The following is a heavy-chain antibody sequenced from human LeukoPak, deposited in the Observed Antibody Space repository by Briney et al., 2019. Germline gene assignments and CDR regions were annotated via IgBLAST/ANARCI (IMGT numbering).Heavy chain of an antibody. Sequence: SETLSLTCAVSGYSISSGYYWGWIRQPPVKGLEWIGSIYHSGSTYYNPSLKSRDTISVDTSKNQFSLKLSSVTAAGTSVYYCARRKSSGYHERWGKGTLVTVSS. CDR3: ARRKSSGYHER. J-gene: IGHJ4*02. D-gene: IGHD3-22*01. CDR1: GYSISSGYY. V-gene: IGHV4-38-2*01. CDR2: IYHSGST.